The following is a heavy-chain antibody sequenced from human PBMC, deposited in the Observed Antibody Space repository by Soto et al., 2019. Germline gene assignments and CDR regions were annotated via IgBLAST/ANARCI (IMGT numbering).Heavy chain of an antibody. CDR2: LSGSGGST. J-gene: IGHJ4*02. CDR3: ARLYYYGSGSYYKPLYYFDY. CDR1: GFTFSSYA. Sequence: GGSLRLSCAASGFTFSSYAMSWVRQAPGKGLEWVSALSGSGGSTYYADSVKGRFTISRDNSKNTLYLQMNSLRAEDTAVYYCARLYYYGSGSYYKPLYYFDYWGQGTLVTVSS. D-gene: IGHD3-10*01. V-gene: IGHV3-23*01.